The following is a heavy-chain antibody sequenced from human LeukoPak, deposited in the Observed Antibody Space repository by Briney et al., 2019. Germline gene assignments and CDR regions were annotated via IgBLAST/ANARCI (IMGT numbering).Heavy chain of an antibody. D-gene: IGHD3-10*01. CDR1: GFTFSSYE. V-gene: IGHV3-48*03. CDR3: ARVIKPHYYGSGSFFRWPNAFDI. J-gene: IGHJ3*02. Sequence: GGSLRLSCAASGFTFSSYEMNWVRQAPGKGLEWVSYISSSGSTIYYADSVKGRFTISRGNAKNSLYLQMNSLRAEDTAVYYCARVIKPHYYGSGSFFRWPNAFDIWGQGTMVTVSS. CDR2: ISSSGSTI.